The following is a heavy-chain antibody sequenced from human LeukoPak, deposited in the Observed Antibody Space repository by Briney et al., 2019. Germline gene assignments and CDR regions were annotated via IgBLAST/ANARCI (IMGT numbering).Heavy chain of an antibody. D-gene: IGHD6-13*01. CDR1: GGSISGYH. J-gene: IGHJ4*02. Sequence: SETLSLTCTVSGGSISGYHWSWIRQPPGKRLEWLGYIYHSGSTNYNPSLKSRVTISVDTAKNQFSLKLSSVTAADTAVYYCARDPILRSSSWSKSYLDYWGQGTLVTVSS. CDR2: IYHSGST. CDR3: ARDPILRSSSWSKSYLDY. V-gene: IGHV4-59*01.